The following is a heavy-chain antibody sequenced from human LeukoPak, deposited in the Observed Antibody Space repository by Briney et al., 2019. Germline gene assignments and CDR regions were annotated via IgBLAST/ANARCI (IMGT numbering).Heavy chain of an antibody. CDR1: SDSVYSNTLT. D-gene: IGHD6-19*01. CDR3: ARSNGWLNLL. CDR2: TYYRSKLHN. Sequence: SQTVSLTCAISSDSVYSNTLTWTWIRQSPSEGLEMLGRTYYRSKLHNDYTVSMKSRITINPETSKNQFSLHVDSVTPEDAGVYYWARSNGWLNLLRGTVTLVTAST. J-gene: IGHJ3*01. V-gene: IGHV6-1*01.